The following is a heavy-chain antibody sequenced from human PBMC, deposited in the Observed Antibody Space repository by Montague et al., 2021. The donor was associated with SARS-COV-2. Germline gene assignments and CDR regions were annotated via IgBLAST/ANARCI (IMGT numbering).Heavy chain of an antibody. CDR3: ARPGNPVLLWFRELDY. Sequence: SLRLSCAASGFTFSSYAMHWVRQAPGKGLEWVAVISYDGSNKYYADSVKGRFTISRDNSKNTLYLQMNSLRTEETAVYYCARPGNPVLLWFRELDYWGQGTLVTVSS. CDR1: GFTFSSYA. J-gene: IGHJ4*02. CDR2: ISYDGSNK. V-gene: IGHV3-30*04. D-gene: IGHD3-10*01.